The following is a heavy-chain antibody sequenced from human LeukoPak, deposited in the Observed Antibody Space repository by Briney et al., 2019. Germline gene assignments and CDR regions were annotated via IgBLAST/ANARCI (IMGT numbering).Heavy chain of an antibody. CDR3: ARAKGSYYYGMDV. J-gene: IGHJ6*02. V-gene: IGHV3-33*01. CDR1: GFTFSSYG. Sequence: PGRSLRLSCAASGFTFSSYGMHWVRQAPGKGLEWVAVIWYDGSNKYYADSVKGRFTTSRDNSKNTLYLQMNSLRAEDTAVYYCARAKGSYYYGMDVWGQGTTVTVSS. CDR2: IWYDGSNK.